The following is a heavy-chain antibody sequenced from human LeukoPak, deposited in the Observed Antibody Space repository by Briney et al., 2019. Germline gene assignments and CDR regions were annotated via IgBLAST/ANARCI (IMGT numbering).Heavy chain of an antibody. Sequence: TPSETLSLTCTVSGGSISSGSYYWSWIRQPAGKGLEWIGRIYTSGSTNYNPSLKSRVTISVDTSKNQFSLKLSSVTAADTAVYYCARESDSSGWETEYYYYYMDVWGKGTTVTVSS. CDR1: GGSISSGSYY. CDR3: ARESDSSGWETEYYYYYMDV. V-gene: IGHV4-61*02. J-gene: IGHJ6*03. D-gene: IGHD6-19*01. CDR2: IYTSGST.